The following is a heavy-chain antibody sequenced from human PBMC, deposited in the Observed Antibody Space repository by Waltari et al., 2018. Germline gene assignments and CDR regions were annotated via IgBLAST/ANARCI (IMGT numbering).Heavy chain of an antibody. J-gene: IGHJ6*02. Sequence: EVQLVQSGAEVKKPGESLKISCQGSGYSFTTNWIDWVRPVPGKGLEWMGILYPGHSETRYSPSCQGQVTISADKSISTAYLQWSSMKASDTAMYYCARHRGSPGYYYGMDVWGQGTMVTVSS. CDR2: LYPGHSET. CDR1: GYSFTTNW. D-gene: IGHD1-26*01. V-gene: IGHV5-51*01. CDR3: ARHRGSPGYYYGMDV.